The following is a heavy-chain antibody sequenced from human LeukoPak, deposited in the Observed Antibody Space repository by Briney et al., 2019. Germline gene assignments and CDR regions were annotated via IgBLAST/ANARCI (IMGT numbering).Heavy chain of an antibody. Sequence: PGGSLRLSCAASGFTFSSYWMSWVRQAPGKGLEWVANINQDGSEKYYVDSVKGRFTISRDNAKNSLFLQMNTLIAEDTAVYYCAGDRGWFDPWGQGTLVTVSS. V-gene: IGHV3-7*01. CDR2: INQDGSEK. CDR3: AGDRGWFDP. CDR1: GFTFSSYW. J-gene: IGHJ5*02.